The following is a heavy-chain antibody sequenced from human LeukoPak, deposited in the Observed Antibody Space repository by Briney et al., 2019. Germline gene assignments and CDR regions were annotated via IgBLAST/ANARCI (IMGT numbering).Heavy chain of an antibody. V-gene: IGHV3-74*01. CDR2: INTDGSNA. J-gene: IGHJ5*02. CDR1: GFTFRSYW. Sequence: GGSLRLSCAASGFTFRSYWMHWVRQAPVKGLVWVSRINTDGSNATYADSVKGRFTISRDNAQNTVYLQMNSLRAEDTAVYYCARASAAPSWGQGTLVTVSS. D-gene: IGHD2-2*01. CDR3: ARASAAPS.